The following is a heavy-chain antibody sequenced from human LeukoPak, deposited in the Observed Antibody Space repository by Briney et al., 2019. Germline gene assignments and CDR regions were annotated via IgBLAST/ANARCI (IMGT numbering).Heavy chain of an antibody. Sequence: SETLSLTCTVSGGSISSYYWSWIRQPPGKGLEWIGSFYYSGRTYYNPSLRSRVTISVDKSKSQFSLKLTSVTAADTAVYYCARHIVPRGDYYFDYWGQGTLVTVSP. CDR2: FYYSGRT. J-gene: IGHJ4*02. CDR1: GGSISSYY. V-gene: IGHV4-39*01. D-gene: IGHD4-17*01. CDR3: ARHIVPRGDYYFDY.